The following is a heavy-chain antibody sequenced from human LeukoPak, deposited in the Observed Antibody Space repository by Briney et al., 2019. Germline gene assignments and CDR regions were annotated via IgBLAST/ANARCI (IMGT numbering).Heavy chain of an antibody. CDR3: ARARDSGYDSDAFDI. D-gene: IGHD5-12*01. V-gene: IGHV4-59*01. Sequence: SETLSLTCTVSGGSISSYYRSWVRQPPGKGLEWIGYIYYSGSTNYNPSLKSRVTISVDTSKNQFSLKLSSATAADTAVYYCARARDSGYDSDAFDIWGQGTMVTVSS. CDR1: GGSISSYY. CDR2: IYYSGST. J-gene: IGHJ3*02.